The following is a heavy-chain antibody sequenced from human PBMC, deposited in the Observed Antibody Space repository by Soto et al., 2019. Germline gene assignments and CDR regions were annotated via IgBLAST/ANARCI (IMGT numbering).Heavy chain of an antibody. D-gene: IGHD3-10*01. J-gene: IGHJ5*02. V-gene: IGHV1-69*01. CDR2: IIPMYGPA. CDR3: ARVTCMVRGVIDNWFDP. Sequence: QVPLVQSGAEVKKPGSSVTVSCKASGGTFSSYAIHWVRQAPGQGLELMGGIIPMYGPAKYAQRFQGRVTITADESTTTVYMELTSLTSQDTAVYYCARVTCMVRGVIDNWFDPWGHGTLVTVSS. CDR1: GGTFSSYA.